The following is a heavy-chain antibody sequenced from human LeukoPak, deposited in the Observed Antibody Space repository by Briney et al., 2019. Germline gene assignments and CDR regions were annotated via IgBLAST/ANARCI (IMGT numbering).Heavy chain of an antibody. Sequence: PSETLSLTCTVSGGSIGRYHWSWFRQPAGEGLEWIGRIHTSGSTNYNPSLKSRATMSVDTSRNQFSVKLRSVTAAYTAVYYCARETPAAGNWYDPWGQGTLVTVSS. D-gene: IGHD2-2*01. CDR1: GGSIGRYH. J-gene: IGHJ5*02. V-gene: IGHV4-4*07. CDR2: IHTSGST. CDR3: ARETPAAGNWYDP.